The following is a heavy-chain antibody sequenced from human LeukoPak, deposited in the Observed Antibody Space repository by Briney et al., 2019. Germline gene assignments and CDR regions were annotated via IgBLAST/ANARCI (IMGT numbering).Heavy chain of an antibody. CDR2: IGTTGDT. D-gene: IGHD6-13*01. Sequence: GGSLRLSCAASGFTFTTYDMHWVRQATGKGLEWVSAIGTTGDTYYPGSVKGRFTISRDNSKNTLYLQMNSLRAEDTAVYYCAKDRSSSWYSYYFDYWGQGTLVTVSS. CDR3: AKDRSSSWYSYYFDY. V-gene: IGHV3-13*01. J-gene: IGHJ4*02. CDR1: GFTFTTYD.